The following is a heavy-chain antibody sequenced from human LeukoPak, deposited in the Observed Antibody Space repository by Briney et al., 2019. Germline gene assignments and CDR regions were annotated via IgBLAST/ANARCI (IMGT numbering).Heavy chain of an antibody. J-gene: IGHJ4*02. CDR2: IGSSTYI. D-gene: IGHD6-13*01. V-gene: IGHV3-21*01. CDR1: GFTFSSYS. Sequence: GGSLRLSCAASGFTFSSYSINWVRQAPGKGLEWVSSIGSSTYIHYADSVKGRFTISRDNAKNSLYLLMNSLRAEDTAVHYCARLYASSWYYFDYWGQGALVTVSS. CDR3: ARLYASSWYYFDY.